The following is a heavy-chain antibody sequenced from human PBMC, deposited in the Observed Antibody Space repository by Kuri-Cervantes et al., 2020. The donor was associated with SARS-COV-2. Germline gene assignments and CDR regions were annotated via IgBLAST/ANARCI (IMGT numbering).Heavy chain of an antibody. J-gene: IGHJ2*01. V-gene: IGHV3-13*04. CDR2: IGTAGDT. D-gene: IGHD3-22*01. CDR3: ARGYYDSSGYPLGWYFDL. CDR1: GFTFSSYD. Sequence: CAASGFTFSSYDMHWVRQATGKGLEWVSAIGTAGDTYYPGSVKGRFTISRENAKNSLYLQMNSLRAGDTAVYYCARGYYDSSGYPLGWYFDLWGRGTLVTVSS.